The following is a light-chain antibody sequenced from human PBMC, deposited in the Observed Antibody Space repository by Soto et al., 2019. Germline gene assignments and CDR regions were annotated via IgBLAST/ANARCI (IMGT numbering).Light chain of an antibody. V-gene: IGKV3-20*01. J-gene: IGKJ5*01. CDR1: QSVSSY. Sequence: DIVLTQSPGTLSLPPGEGATASWRASQSVSSYLAWYQQKPGQAPRLLIYGASSRATGIPDRFSGSGSGTDFTLTISRLEPEDFAVYYCQQYDNSPITFGQGTRLEIK. CDR3: QQYDNSPIT. CDR2: GAS.